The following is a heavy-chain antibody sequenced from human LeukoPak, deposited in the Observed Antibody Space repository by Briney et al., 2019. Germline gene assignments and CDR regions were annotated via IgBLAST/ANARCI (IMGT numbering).Heavy chain of an antibody. CDR2: IGIDSGNT. J-gene: IGHJ4*02. CDR1: GFTFSDYS. D-gene: IGHD1-1*01. V-gene: IGHV3-48*01. CDR3: ARDYKNAFDN. Sequence: WGSLRLSCAASGFTFSDYSMNWVRQAPGKGLEWISYIGIDSGNTNYADSVKGRFTISGDKAKNSLYLQMNSLRVEDTAVYYCARDYKNAFDNWGQGTLVTVSS.